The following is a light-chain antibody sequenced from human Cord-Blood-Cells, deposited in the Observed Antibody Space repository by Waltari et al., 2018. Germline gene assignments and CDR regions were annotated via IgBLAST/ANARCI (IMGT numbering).Light chain of an antibody. Sequence: QSALTQPASVSGSPGQSITISCTGTSSDVGGSNYVSWYQQHPGKAPTRMIYDVSKRPSGVSNRFSGSKSGNTASLTISGLQAEDEADYYCSSYTSSSTLVFGGGTKLTVL. V-gene: IGLV2-14*03. J-gene: IGLJ3*02. CDR1: SSDVGGSNY. CDR3: SSYTSSSTLV. CDR2: DVS.